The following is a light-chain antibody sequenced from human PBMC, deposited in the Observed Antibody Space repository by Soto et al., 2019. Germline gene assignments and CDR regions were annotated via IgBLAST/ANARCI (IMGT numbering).Light chain of an antibody. CDR2: DVT. CDR3: TSYTSSRSYV. Sequence: QSVLTQPASVSGSPGRSITISCTGTSSDVGGYNYVSWYQQHPGKAPKLMIYDVTNRPSGVSNRFSGSKSGNTASLTISGLHTEDEADYYCTSYTSSRSYVFGIGTKVTVL. V-gene: IGLV2-14*01. J-gene: IGLJ1*01. CDR1: SSDVGGYNY.